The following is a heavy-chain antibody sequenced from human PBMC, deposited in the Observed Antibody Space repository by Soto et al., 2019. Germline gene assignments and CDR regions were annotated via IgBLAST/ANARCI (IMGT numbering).Heavy chain of an antibody. J-gene: IGHJ6*02. CDR1: GGSNSSYY. CDR2: IYTSGST. CDR3: ARDVGHGSGTYYYYGMDV. V-gene: IGHV4-4*07. Sequence: SETLSLTCTVSGGSNSSYYWSWIRQPAGKGLEWIGRIYTSGSTNYNPSLKSRVTMSVDTSKNQFSLKLSSVTAADTAVYYCARDVGHGSGTYYYYGMDVWGQGTTVTVSS. D-gene: IGHD3-10*01.